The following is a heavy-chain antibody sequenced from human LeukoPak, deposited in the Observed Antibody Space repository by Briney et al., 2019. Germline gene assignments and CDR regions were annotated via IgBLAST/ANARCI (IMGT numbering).Heavy chain of an antibody. V-gene: IGHV1-18*01. CDR2: ITPYNGNT. CDR3: ARVCHWDADNTRGDPVDY. CDR1: GYTFTGHG. J-gene: IGHJ4*02. Sequence: ASVKVSCKSSGYTFTGHGITWVRQAPGQGLEWMGWITPYNGNTNYAQKLQGRVTMTTDTSTSTAYMELRSLTSDDTAVYYCARVCHWDADNTRGDPVDYWGQGTLVTVSS. D-gene: IGHD1-1*01.